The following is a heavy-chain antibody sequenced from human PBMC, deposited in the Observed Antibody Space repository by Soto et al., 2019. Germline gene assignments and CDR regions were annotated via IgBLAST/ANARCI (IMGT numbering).Heavy chain of an antibody. J-gene: IGHJ6*02. CDR1: GFTFSDYY. CDR2: ISSSGSTT. D-gene: IGHD4-17*01. CDR3: ATYGGNSAGYYYHGVDV. Sequence: LRLSCAASGFTFSDYYMTWIRQAPGKGLEWVSYISSSGSTTSYADSVKGRFTISRDNAKNSLYLQMSTLRAEDTAVYYCATYGGNSAGYYYHGVDVWGQGTTVTVSS. V-gene: IGHV3-11*01.